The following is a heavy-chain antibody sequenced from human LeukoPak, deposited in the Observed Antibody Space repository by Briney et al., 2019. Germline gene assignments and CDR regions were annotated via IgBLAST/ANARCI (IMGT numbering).Heavy chain of an antibody. D-gene: IGHD3-22*01. CDR3: AKDREDSGYFHYFDY. V-gene: IGHV3-30*04. J-gene: IGHJ4*02. CDR1: GFTFSGSA. Sequence: GGSLKLSCAASGFTFSGSAMHWVRQAPGKGLEWVAVISYDGSNKYYADSVKGRFTISRDNSKNTLYLQMNSLRAEDTAVYYCAKDREDSGYFHYFDYWGQGTLVTVSS. CDR2: ISYDGSNK.